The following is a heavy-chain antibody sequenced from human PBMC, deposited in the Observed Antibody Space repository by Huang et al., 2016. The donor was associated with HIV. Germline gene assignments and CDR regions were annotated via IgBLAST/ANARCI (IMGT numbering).Heavy chain of an antibody. CDR3: AREVMITFGGPFDP. V-gene: IGHV4-34*01. CDR2: VNHKGST. D-gene: IGHD3-16*01. CDR1: GGSFSGYY. J-gene: IGHJ5*02. Sequence: QVHLEQWGAGLLKPSEILSLTCAVYGGSFSGYYWNWIRQSPGKGLEWIGQVNHKGSTDYNASLKSRATILVDTSKNQFSLKLSSVTAADTAVYYCAREVMITFGGPFDPWGQGTLVTVSS.